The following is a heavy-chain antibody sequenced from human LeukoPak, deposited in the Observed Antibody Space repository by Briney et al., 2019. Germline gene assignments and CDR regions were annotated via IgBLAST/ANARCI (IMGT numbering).Heavy chain of an antibody. D-gene: IGHD3-22*01. CDR1: GFTFSSYA. CDR2: ISGSGGST. Sequence: GGSLRLSCAASGFTFSSYAMSWVRQAPGKGLEWVSAISGSGGSTYYADSVKGRFTISRDNSKNTLYLQMNSLRAEDTAVYYCAKAPHYYDSSGYLVYWGQGTLVTVSS. J-gene: IGHJ4*02. CDR3: AKAPHYYDSSGYLVY. V-gene: IGHV3-23*01.